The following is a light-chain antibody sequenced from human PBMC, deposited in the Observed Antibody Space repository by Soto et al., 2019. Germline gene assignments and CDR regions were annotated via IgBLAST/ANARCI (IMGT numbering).Light chain of an antibody. V-gene: IGLV1-40*01. J-gene: IGLJ3*02. CDR3: QSYDSSLSGWV. Sequence: QLVLTQPPSVSGAPGQRVTISCTGSDFNFGAGYDVHWYRHLPGTAPRLLIYRNTNRPSGVPDRFSGSKSGTSASLAITGLQAEDEADYYCQSYDSSLSGWVFGGGTKVTVL. CDR2: RNT. CDR1: DFNFGAGYD.